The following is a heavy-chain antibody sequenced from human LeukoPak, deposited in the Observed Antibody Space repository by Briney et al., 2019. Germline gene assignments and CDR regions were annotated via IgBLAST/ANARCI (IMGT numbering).Heavy chain of an antibody. CDR3: ARTGVVKYYYGSSGYYYEV. CDR1: GGSISSGSYY. Sequence: TSQTLSLTCTVSGGSISSGSYYWSWIRQPAGKGLEWIGRIYTSGSTNYNPSLKSRVTISVDTSKNQFSLKLSSVTAADTAVYYCARTGVVKYYYGSSGYYYEVWGQGTLVTVSS. V-gene: IGHV4-61*02. CDR2: IYTSGST. D-gene: IGHD3-22*01. J-gene: IGHJ4*02.